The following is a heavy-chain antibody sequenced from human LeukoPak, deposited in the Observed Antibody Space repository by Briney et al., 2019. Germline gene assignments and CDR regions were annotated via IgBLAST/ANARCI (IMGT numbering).Heavy chain of an antibody. J-gene: IGHJ4*02. Sequence: GGSLRLSCATSGFTFNSYAMSWVRQAPGKGLEWVSSLSGSGGDTDYADSVKGRFTISRDNSRNTLYLQMNSLRSEDTAVYYCAKDAMATVTYLDYWGQGSLVTVSS. CDR1: GFTFNSYA. V-gene: IGHV3-23*01. CDR2: LSGSGGDT. D-gene: IGHD4-17*01. CDR3: AKDAMATVTYLDY.